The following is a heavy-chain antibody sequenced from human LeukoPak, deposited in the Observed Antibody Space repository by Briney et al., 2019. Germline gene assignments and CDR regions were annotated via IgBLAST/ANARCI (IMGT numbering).Heavy chain of an antibody. D-gene: IGHD2-8*01. CDR2: INPRSGET. V-gene: IGHV1-2*02. J-gene: IGHJ5*02. CDR3: ARERSVLSARWLDP. CDR1: GYMFSGYY. Sequence: GASVKVSCKTSGYMFSGYYIHWVRQAPGQGLEWMGWINPRSGETNFAQKFQGRVTMTSDTPTSTAFVELSSLTSDDTAVYYCARERSVLSARWLDPWGQGTLVIVSS.